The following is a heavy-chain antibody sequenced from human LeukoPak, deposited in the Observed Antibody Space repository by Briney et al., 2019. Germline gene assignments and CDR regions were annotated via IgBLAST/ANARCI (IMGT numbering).Heavy chain of an antibody. V-gene: IGHV4-34*01. D-gene: IGHD1-26*01. CDR3: ARDVWSPLGV. Sequence: PSETLSLTCAVYGGSFSGYYWSWICQPPGKGLEWIGEINHSGSTNYNPSLKSRVTISVDTSKNQFSLKLSSVTAADTAVYYCARDVWSPLGVWGQGTLVTVSS. CDR2: INHSGST. CDR1: GGSFSGYY. J-gene: IGHJ4*02.